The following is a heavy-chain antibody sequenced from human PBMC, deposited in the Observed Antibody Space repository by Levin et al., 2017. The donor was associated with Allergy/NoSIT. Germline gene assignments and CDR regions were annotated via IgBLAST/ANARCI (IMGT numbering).Heavy chain of an antibody. CDR1: GGSISSYY. V-gene: IGHV4-59*12. D-gene: IGHD2-15*01. CDR2: MGYTGST. Sequence: PSETLSLTCTVSGGSISSYYWSWIRQPPGKGLEWIASMGYTGSTKYSPSFQSRVTIPVDTSKNQISLKLTSVTDTDTAVYYCARADYCSGDDCYRAFDIWGQGTRVTVSS. CDR3: ARADYCSGDDCYRAFDI. J-gene: IGHJ3*02.